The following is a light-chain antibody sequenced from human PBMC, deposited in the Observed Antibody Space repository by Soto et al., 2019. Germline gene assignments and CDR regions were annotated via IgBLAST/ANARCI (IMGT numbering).Light chain of an antibody. CDR2: AAS. V-gene: IGKV1-39*01. CDR1: QSISSY. J-gene: IGKJ4*01. Sequence: DIQMTQSPSSLSASVGDRVTITCRASQSISSYLNWYQQKPGKAPKLLIYAASSLQSGVPSRFSGSGSGTDFPLTISSLQPEDFATYYCQQSYSTPHPFGGGTKVEIK. CDR3: QQSYSTPHP.